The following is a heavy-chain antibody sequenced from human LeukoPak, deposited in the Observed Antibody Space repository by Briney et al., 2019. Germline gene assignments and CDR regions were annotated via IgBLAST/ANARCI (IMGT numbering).Heavy chain of an antibody. V-gene: IGHV4-39*01. CDR3: ARDVLILLGIETPMDV. J-gene: IGHJ6*04. CDR2: IYYSGST. Sequence: PSETLSLTCTVSGGSISSSSYYWGWIRQPPGKGLEWIGSIYYSGSTYYNPSLKSRVTISVDTSKNQFSLKLSSVTAADTAVYYCARDVLILLGIETPMDVWGKGTTVTVSS. D-gene: IGHD7-27*01. CDR1: GGSISSSSYY.